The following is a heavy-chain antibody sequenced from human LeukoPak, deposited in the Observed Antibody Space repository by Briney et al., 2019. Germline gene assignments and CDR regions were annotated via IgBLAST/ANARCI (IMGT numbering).Heavy chain of an antibody. CDR3: ATSNPLNYYDSSGSYFDY. CDR2: FDPEKGET. J-gene: IGHJ4*02. CDR1: GYTLTELS. D-gene: IGHD3-22*01. V-gene: IGHV1-24*01. Sequence: ASVKVSCKVSGYTLTELSMHLVRQAPGKGLEWMGGFDPEKGETIYAQKFQGRVTMTEDTSTDTAYMELSSLRSEDTAVYYCATSNPLNYYDSSGSYFDYWGQGTLVTVSS.